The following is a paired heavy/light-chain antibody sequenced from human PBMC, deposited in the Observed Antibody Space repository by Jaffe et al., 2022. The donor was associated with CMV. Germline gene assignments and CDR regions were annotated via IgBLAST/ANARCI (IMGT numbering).Light chain of an antibody. Sequence: EIVLTQSPGTLSLSLGERATFSCRASQSVSRGYVAWYQQKPGQAPRLLIFDASNRATGIPDRFSGSGSGTDFTLTIGRLEPEDFALYYCHQYGSSPLTFGGGTKVEIK. V-gene: IGKV3-20*01. CDR3: HQYGSSPLT. CDR2: DAS. CDR1: QSVSRGY. J-gene: IGKJ4*01.
Heavy chain of an antibody. V-gene: IGHV3-21*01. J-gene: IGHJ4*02. Sequence: EVQLVESGGGLVKPGGSLRLSCAASGFIFSTYTINWVRQAPGKGLEWVASISSSSANIYYADSLRGRFTVSRDNAKNSLYLQMNSLRVEDTAIYYCARVRGSYPNYFDSWGQGTLVTVSS. CDR3: ARVRGSYPNYFDS. D-gene: IGHD3-10*01. CDR2: ISSSSANI. CDR1: GFIFSTYT.